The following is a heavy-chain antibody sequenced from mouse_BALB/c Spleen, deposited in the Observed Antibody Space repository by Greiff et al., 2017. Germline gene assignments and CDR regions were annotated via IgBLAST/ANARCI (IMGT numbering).Heavy chain of an antibody. CDR3: AREDDYDRFAY. Sequence: EVQLQQSGPGLVKPSQSLSLTCTVTGYSITSDYAWNWIRQFPGNKLEWMGYISYSGSTSYNPSLKSRISITRDTSKNQFFLQLNSVTTEDTATYYCAREDDYDRFAYWGQGTLVTVSA. V-gene: IGHV3-2*02. J-gene: IGHJ3*01. CDR2: ISYSGST. CDR1: GYSITSDYA. D-gene: IGHD2-4*01.